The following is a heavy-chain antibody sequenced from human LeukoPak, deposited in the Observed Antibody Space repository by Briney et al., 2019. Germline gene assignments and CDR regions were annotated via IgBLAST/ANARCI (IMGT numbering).Heavy chain of an antibody. D-gene: IGHD6-13*01. V-gene: IGHV4-59*12. CDR2: IYYSGTT. Sequence: SETLSLTCTVSGGSISSYYWSWMRQPPGKGLEWIGYIYYSGTTNYNPSHKSRVTISVDTSKNQFSLKLSSVTAADTAVYYCARDQGNSLMGYFDYWGQGTLVTVSS. J-gene: IGHJ4*02. CDR1: GGSISSYY. CDR3: ARDQGNSLMGYFDY.